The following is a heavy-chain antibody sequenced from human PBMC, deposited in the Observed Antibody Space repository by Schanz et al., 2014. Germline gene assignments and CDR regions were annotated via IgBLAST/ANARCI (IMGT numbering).Heavy chain of an antibody. J-gene: IGHJ4*02. V-gene: IGHV3-33*01. CDR2: IWNNGVTK. CDR1: GFSLNTYG. CDR3: AIANDRRKINFDY. Sequence: VQLLDSGGGLVQPGGSLILSCSVSGFSLNTYGIHWFRQPAGKGLEWVAVIWNNGVTKYYADSVKGRFTMARDNSKNTLYLQRNSLRAEDTVVYYCAIANDRRKINFDYWGRGTLVTVSS.